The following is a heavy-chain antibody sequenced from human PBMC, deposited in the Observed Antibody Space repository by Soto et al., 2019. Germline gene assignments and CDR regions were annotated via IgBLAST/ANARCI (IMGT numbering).Heavy chain of an antibody. CDR3: ARDSHVGSGWQLTADY. CDR2: IWYDGSNK. J-gene: IGHJ4*02. D-gene: IGHD6-19*01. Sequence: RGSLRLSCAASGFTFSSYGMHWVRQAPGKGLEWVAVIWYDGSNKYYAESVKGRFTISRDNSKNTLYLQMNNLRAEDTAVYYCARDSHVGSGWQLTADYWGQGTLVTVSS. V-gene: IGHV3-33*01. CDR1: GFTFSSYG.